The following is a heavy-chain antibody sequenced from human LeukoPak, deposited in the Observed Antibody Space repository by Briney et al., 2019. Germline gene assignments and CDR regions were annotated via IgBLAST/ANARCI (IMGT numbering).Heavy chain of an antibody. D-gene: IGHD2-21*02. Sequence: GSLRLSCAASGSTFSTYSMNWVRQAPGKGLEWVSYISSSSFTIHYADSVKGRFTISRDNAKSSLYLQMNSLRAEDTAVYYCAREICGSGCYSTFDYWGQGALVTVSS. CDR2: ISSSSFTI. CDR3: AREICGSGCYSTFDY. V-gene: IGHV3-48*04. J-gene: IGHJ4*02. CDR1: GSTFSTYS.